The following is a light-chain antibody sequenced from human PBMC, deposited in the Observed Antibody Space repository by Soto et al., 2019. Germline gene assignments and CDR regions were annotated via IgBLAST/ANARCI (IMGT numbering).Light chain of an antibody. Sequence: EIVLTQSPGTLSLSPGERVTLSCRASQSLSSNYLAWYQQKPGQALRLLIYGASSRATGIPDRFSGSGSGTDFTLTISRLEPEDFAVYYCQQYGSSVRTFGQGTKLEIK. J-gene: IGKJ2*01. V-gene: IGKV3-20*01. CDR1: QSLSSNY. CDR3: QQYGSSVRT. CDR2: GAS.